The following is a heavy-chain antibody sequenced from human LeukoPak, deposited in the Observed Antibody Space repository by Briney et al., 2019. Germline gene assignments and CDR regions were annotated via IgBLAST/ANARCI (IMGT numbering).Heavy chain of an antibody. CDR2: IKQDGSEK. Sequence: QPGGSLRLSCAASGFTFSSYWMSWVRQAPGKGLERVANIKQDGSEKYYVDSVKGRFTNSRDNAKNSLYLQMNSLRAEDTAVYYCATLSEMGDYWGQGTLVTVSS. J-gene: IGHJ4*02. CDR1: GFTFSSYW. V-gene: IGHV3-7*01. CDR3: ATLSEMGDY. D-gene: IGHD2-8*01.